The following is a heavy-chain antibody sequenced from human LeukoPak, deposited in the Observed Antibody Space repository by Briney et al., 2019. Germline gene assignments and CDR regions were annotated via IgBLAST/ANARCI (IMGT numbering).Heavy chain of an antibody. J-gene: IGHJ4*02. CDR1: GYTFTNFA. Sequence: ASVKVSCKASGYTFTNFAMNWVRQAPGQGLEWTGWINTNTGNPTYAQGFTGRFVFSLDTSVSTAYLQISSLTAEDTAVYYCATMGLGYGDWGQGTLVTVSS. CDR2: INTNTGNP. D-gene: IGHD5-18*01. V-gene: IGHV7-4-1*02. CDR3: ATMGLGYGD.